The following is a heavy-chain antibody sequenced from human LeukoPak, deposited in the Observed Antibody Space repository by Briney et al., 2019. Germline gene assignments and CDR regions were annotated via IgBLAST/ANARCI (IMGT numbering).Heavy chain of an antibody. CDR1: GYTFTSYG. Sequence: GASVKVSCKASGYTFTSYGISWVRQAPGQGLEWMGWISAYNVNTNDAQKLQGRVTMTTDTSTTTAYMELRSLRSDDTAVYYCARVPVSGPGARLDYWGQGTLVTVSS. J-gene: IGHJ4*02. V-gene: IGHV1-18*01. CDR3: ARVPVSGPGARLDY. CDR2: ISAYNVNT. D-gene: IGHD4-11*01.